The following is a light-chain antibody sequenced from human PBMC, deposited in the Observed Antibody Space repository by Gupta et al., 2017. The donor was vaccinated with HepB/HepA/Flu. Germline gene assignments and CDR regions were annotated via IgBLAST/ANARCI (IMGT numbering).Light chain of an antibody. CDR1: ESVSSGY. J-gene: IGKJ1*01. Sequence: PGERVTRSCRASESVSSGYVAWYQQKPGQPPTLLMHNTSTRATGVPDRFRGSGAGRNFILTIRGLEPEDFAVYYCQQEGSSPRTFGQGTKLEVK. CDR3: QQEGSSPRT. CDR2: NTS. V-gene: IGKV3-20*01.